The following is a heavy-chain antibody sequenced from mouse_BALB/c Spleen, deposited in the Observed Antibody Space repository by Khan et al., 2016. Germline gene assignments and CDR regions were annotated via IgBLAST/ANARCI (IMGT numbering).Heavy chain of an antibody. V-gene: IGHV1S135*01. CDR3: ASSTQSLYAMDY. J-gene: IGHJ4*01. CDR1: GYSFTSYY. D-gene: IGHD1-1*01. Sequence: VRLQQSGPELMKPGASVKISCKASGYSFTSYYMHWVKQSHGKSLAWIGYIDPFNGGTSYNQKFKGKATLTVDKSSSTAYMHLSSLTSEDSAVYDCASSTQSLYAMDYWGQGTSVTVSS. CDR2: IDPFNGGT.